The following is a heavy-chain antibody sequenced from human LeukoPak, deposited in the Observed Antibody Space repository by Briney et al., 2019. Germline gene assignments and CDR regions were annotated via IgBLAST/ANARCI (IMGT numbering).Heavy chain of an antibody. V-gene: IGHV4-34*01. Sequence: SETLSLTCAVYGGSFSGYYWSWVRQPPGKGLEWIGEINHSGSTNYNPSLKSRVTISVDTSKNQFSLKLSSVTAADTAVYYCARLEAAVAGTGFDYWGQGTLVTASS. J-gene: IGHJ4*02. D-gene: IGHD6-19*01. CDR2: INHSGST. CDR1: GGSFSGYY. CDR3: ARLEAAVAGTGFDY.